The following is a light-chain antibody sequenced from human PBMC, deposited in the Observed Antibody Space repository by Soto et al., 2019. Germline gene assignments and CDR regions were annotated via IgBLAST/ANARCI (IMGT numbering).Light chain of an antibody. CDR2: GAS. J-gene: IGKJ5*01. CDR3: QHYNSSPPIT. CDR1: QSVKSTS. Sequence: VLTQSPGTLSLSPGERATLSCRASQSVKSTSLVWYQQKPAQAPRLLIYGASSRATGIPDRFSGGGSGTDFTLTIRRLEPEDFAVYYCQHYNSSPPITFGQGTRLEIK. V-gene: IGKV3-20*01.